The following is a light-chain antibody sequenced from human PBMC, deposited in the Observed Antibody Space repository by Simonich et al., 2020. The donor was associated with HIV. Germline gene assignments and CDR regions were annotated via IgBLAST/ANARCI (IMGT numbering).Light chain of an antibody. CDR3: QQRSNWPPLT. CDR1: QSVSSSY. Sequence: EIVLTQSPGTLSLFPGERATLSCRASQSVSSSYLAWYQQKPGLAPRLLIYDASSRATGIPDRFSGSGSGTDFTLTISSLEPEDFAVYYCQQRSNWPPLTFGGGTKVEIK. V-gene: IGKV3D-20*02. J-gene: IGKJ4*01. CDR2: DAS.